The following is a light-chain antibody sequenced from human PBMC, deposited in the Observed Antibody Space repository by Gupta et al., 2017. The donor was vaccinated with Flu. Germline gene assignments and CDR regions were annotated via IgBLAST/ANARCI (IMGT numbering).Light chain of an antibody. Sequence: TLSLSPGERATLSCRASQTISSNHLAWYQQKPGQAPRLLVYATSTRATGIPDRFSGSGSGTDFTLTISRLEPEDYAVYYCHQFGRSPTWAFGQGTKVEVK. CDR2: ATS. CDR3: HQFGRSPTWA. J-gene: IGKJ1*01. V-gene: IGKV3-20*01. CDR1: QTISSNH.